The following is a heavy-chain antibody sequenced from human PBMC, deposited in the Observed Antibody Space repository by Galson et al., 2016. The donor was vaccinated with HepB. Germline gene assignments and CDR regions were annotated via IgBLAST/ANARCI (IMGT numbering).Heavy chain of an antibody. CDR2: INQDGNDK. D-gene: IGHD3-3*01. CDR3: ARDQLVRFVESLPRSYFAD. Sequence: SLRLSCAASGFTFSDYSMSWVRQAPGKGLEWVANINQDGNDKHYVDSVTGRFTISRDNAKNSLYLQMSSLRVEDTALYYCARDQLVRFVESLPRSYFADWGQGTLVTVSS. CDR1: GFTFSDYS. J-gene: IGHJ4*02. V-gene: IGHV3-7*03.